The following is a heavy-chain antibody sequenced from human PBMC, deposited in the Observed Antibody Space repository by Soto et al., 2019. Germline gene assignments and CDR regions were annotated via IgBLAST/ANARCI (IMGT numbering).Heavy chain of an antibody. J-gene: IGHJ4*02. CDR2: ISATGGGT. Sequence: GGSLRLSCAASGFTFSSYGMHWVRQAPGKGLEWVSLISATGGGTYYADSVKGRFTISRDNSHNTLYLQVHSLTAEDTAVYYCATDSRAGGNSAFYFDFWGQGAQVTVSS. V-gene: IGHV3-23*01. D-gene: IGHD3-16*01. CDR1: GFTFSSYG. CDR3: ATDSRAGGNSAFYFDF.